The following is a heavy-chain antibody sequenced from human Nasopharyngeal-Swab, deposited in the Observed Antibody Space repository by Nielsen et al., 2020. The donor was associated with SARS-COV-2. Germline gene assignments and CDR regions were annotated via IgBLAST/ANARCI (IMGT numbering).Heavy chain of an antibody. Sequence: GESLKISCAASGFTVSSNYMSWVRQAPGKGLEWVSVIYSDGSTSYADSVKGRFTISRDNSKKTLYLQMNSLRAEDTAVYYCARDPYDFWSGSYYLDVWGQGTTVTVSS. V-gene: IGHV3-53*01. CDR3: ARDPYDFWSGSYYLDV. D-gene: IGHD3-3*01. J-gene: IGHJ6*03. CDR2: IYSDGST. CDR1: GFTVSSNY.